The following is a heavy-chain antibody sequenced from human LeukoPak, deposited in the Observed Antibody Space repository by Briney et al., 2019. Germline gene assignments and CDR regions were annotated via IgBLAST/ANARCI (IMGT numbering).Heavy chain of an antibody. Sequence: SVKVSCKASGGTFSSYAISWVRQAPGQGLEWMGRIIPIFGTANYAQKFQGRVTITTDESTSTAYMELSSLRSEDTAVYYCARDRTDFWSGYYDGNWFDPWGQGTLVTVSS. CDR3: ARDRTDFWSGYYDGNWFDP. CDR2: IIPIFGTA. V-gene: IGHV1-69*05. D-gene: IGHD3-3*01. CDR1: GGTFSSYA. J-gene: IGHJ5*02.